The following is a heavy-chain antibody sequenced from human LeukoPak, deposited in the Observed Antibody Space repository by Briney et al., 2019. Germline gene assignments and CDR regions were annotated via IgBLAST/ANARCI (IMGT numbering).Heavy chain of an antibody. Sequence: GGSLRLSCAASGFTFSSYAMSWVRQAPGKGLEWASAISGSGGSTYYADSVKGRFTISRDNSKNTLYLQMNSLRAEDTAVYYCAKAPGDSSGYSFVYWGQGTLVTVSS. J-gene: IGHJ4*02. D-gene: IGHD3-22*01. CDR3: AKAPGDSSGYSFVY. CDR1: GFTFSSYA. V-gene: IGHV3-23*01. CDR2: ISGSGGST.